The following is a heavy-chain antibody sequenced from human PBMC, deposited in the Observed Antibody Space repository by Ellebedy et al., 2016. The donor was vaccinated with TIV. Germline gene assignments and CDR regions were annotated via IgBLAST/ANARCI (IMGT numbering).Heavy chain of an antibody. CDR2: IIPILGIA. V-gene: IGHV1-69*04. J-gene: IGHJ6*02. CDR1: GGTFSSYA. CDR3: ARDRQEYYDFWSGFPPDNTYYYYGMDV. D-gene: IGHD3-3*01. Sequence: AASVKVSCKASGGTFSSYAISWVRQAPGQGLEWMGRIIPILGIANYAQKFQGRVTITADKSTSTAYMELSSLRSEDTAVYYCARDRQEYYDFWSGFPPDNTYYYYGMDVWGQGTTVTVSS.